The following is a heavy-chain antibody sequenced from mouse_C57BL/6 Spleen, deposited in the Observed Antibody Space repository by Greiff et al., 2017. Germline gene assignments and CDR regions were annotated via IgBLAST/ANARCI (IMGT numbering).Heavy chain of an antibody. D-gene: IGHD1-1*01. Sequence: VKLMESGAELVKPGASVKISCKASGYAFSSYWMNWVKQRPGKGLEWIGQIYPGDGDTNYNGKFKGKATLTADKSSSTAYMQLSSLTSEDSAVYFCARRLSYYGSSYFDYWGQGTTLTVSS. J-gene: IGHJ2*01. V-gene: IGHV1-80*01. CDR3: ARRLSYYGSSYFDY. CDR1: GYAFSSYW. CDR2: IYPGDGDT.